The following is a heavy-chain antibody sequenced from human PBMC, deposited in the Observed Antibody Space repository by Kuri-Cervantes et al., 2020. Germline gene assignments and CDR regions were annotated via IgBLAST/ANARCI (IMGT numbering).Heavy chain of an antibody. Sequence: GESLKISCAGSGFTFSNAWMNWVRQAPGKGLEWVGRIKSKYNGGTTRYAAPVEGRFTVSRDDSTNMFYLQMNSLKTEDTAVYYCATGNYFDYWGQGTLVTVSS. D-gene: IGHD1-14*01. CDR3: ATGNYFDY. V-gene: IGHV3-15*01. CDR2: IKSKYNGGTT. J-gene: IGHJ4*02. CDR1: GFTFSNAW.